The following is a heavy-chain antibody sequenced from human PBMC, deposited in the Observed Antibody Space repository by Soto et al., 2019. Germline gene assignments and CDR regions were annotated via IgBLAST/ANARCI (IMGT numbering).Heavy chain of an antibody. D-gene: IGHD2-2*01. Sequence: QVQLVQSGAEVKKPGSSVKVSCKASGGTFSSYAISWVRQAPGQGLEWWGGFIPIFGTANYAQKFQGRVTITADESTSTAYMELSSLRSEDTAVYYCARDIVLVPAAPWNWFDPWGQGTLVTVSS. J-gene: IGHJ5*02. CDR2: FIPIFGTA. V-gene: IGHV1-69*12. CDR3: ARDIVLVPAAPWNWFDP. CDR1: GGTFSSYA.